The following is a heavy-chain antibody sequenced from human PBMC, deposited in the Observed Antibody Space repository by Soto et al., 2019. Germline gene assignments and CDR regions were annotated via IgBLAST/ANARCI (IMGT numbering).Heavy chain of an antibody. V-gene: IGHV3-21*01. Sequence: GGALRLSCAASGFTFSRYSMNWVRQAPGKGLEWVSSISTSSSYRYYVDSVKGRFTISRDNAKNSLYLQMNSLRAEDTAVYYCATIPLPGSSGYYSYGMDVWGQGTTVTVSS. CDR3: ATIPLPGSSGYYSYGMDV. CDR1: GFTFSRYS. J-gene: IGHJ6*02. CDR2: ISTSSSYR. D-gene: IGHD2-2*02.